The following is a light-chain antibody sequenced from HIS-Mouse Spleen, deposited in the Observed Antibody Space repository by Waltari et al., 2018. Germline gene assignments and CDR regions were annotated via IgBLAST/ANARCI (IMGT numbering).Light chain of an antibody. V-gene: IGLV2-23*01. Sequence: QSALTQPASVYGSPGPSVTITFSGTSSVVVVCNLISRYQQHPGKAPKPMIYEGSKRPSGVSNRFSGSKSGTTASLTISGLQAEDEADYYCCSYAGSSTYWVFGGGTKLTVL. CDR2: EGS. J-gene: IGLJ3*02. CDR1: SSVVVVCNL. CDR3: CSYAGSSTYWV.